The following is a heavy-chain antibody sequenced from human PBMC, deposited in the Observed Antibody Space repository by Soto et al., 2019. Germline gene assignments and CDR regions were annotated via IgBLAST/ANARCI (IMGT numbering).Heavy chain of an antibody. D-gene: IGHD5-12*01. Sequence: EVQLVESGGGLVQPGGSLRLSCAASGFTFSSYSMNWVRQAPGKGLEWVSYISSSSSTIYYADSVKGRFTISRDNAKNSLYLQINSLRADDTAVYYCARADSGYAHGYYYYGMDVSGQGTTVTVSS. CDR1: GFTFSSYS. J-gene: IGHJ6*02. CDR2: ISSSSSTI. CDR3: ARADSGYAHGYYYYGMDV. V-gene: IGHV3-48*01.